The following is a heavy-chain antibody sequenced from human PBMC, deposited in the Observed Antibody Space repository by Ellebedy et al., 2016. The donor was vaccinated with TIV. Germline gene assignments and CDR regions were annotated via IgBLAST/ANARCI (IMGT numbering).Heavy chain of an antibody. J-gene: IGHJ3*02. CDR3: ARDHNWAFDI. Sequence: GGSLRLSXAASDFSVSVNYVTWVRQAPRKGLEWVSSISSSSSYIYFTDSVKGRFTISRDNAKNSLFLQMNSLRDGDTAVYYCARDHNWAFDIWGQGTMVTVSS. CDR2: ISSSSSYI. CDR1: DFSVSVNY. D-gene: IGHD5-24*01. V-gene: IGHV3-21*01.